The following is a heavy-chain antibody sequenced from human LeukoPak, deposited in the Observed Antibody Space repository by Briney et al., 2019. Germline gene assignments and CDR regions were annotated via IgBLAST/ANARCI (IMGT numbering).Heavy chain of an antibody. V-gene: IGHV3-66*01. J-gene: IGHJ4*02. CDR2: ISTSGTT. Sequence: GGSLRLSCAASGFTVSSNYMSWVRQAPGKGLEWVSIISTSGTTSYADSVKGRFTISRDNSRNTLYLQMNSLRAEDTAVYYCARGAHDYVWGSYRPDFDYWGQGTLVTVSS. CDR3: ARGAHDYVWGSYRPDFDY. D-gene: IGHD3-16*02. CDR1: GFTVSSNY.